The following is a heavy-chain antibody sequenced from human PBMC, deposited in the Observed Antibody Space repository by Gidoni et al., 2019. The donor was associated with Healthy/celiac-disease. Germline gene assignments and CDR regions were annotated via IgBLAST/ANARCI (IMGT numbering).Heavy chain of an antibody. J-gene: IGHJ6*02. CDR3: ARGVRMGYYGSGSYYSNYLYYYYGMDV. V-gene: IGHV1-8*01. CDR1: GYTFPSYD. Sequence: QVQLVQSGAEVKKPGASVKVSCKASGYTFPSYDINWVRQATGQGLEWMGWMNPNSGNTGYAQKFQGRVTMTRNTSISTAYMELSSLRSEDTAVYYCARGVRMGYYGSGSYYSNYLYYYYGMDVWGQGTTVTVSS. D-gene: IGHD3-10*01. CDR2: MNPNSGNT.